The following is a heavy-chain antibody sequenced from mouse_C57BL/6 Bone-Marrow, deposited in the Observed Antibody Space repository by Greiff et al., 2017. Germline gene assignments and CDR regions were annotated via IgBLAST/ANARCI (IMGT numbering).Heavy chain of an antibody. D-gene: IGHD1-1*01. J-gene: IGHJ3*01. CDR2: IYPRSGNT. V-gene: IGHV1-81*01. Sequence: QVQLQQSGAELARPGASVKLSCKASGYTFTSYGISWVKQRTGQGLEWIGEIYPRSGNTYYNEKFKGKATLTADKSSSTAYMELRSLTSGDSAVYFCARGSHYGSSAWFAYWGQGTLVTVSA. CDR3: ARGSHYGSSAWFAY. CDR1: GYTFTSYG.